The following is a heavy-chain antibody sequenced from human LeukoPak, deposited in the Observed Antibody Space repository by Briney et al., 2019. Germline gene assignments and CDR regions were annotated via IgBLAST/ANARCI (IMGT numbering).Heavy chain of an antibody. CDR1: GFTFSSYA. V-gene: IGHV3-23*01. Sequence: GGSLRLSCAASGFTFSSYAMSWVRQAPGKRLEWVSAISGSGGSTYYADSVKGRFTISRDNSKNTLYLQMNSLRAEDTAAYYCAKDSRGPGYCSGGSCYSEDYWGQGTLVTVSS. D-gene: IGHD2-15*01. J-gene: IGHJ4*02. CDR2: ISGSGGST. CDR3: AKDSRGPGYCSGGSCYSEDY.